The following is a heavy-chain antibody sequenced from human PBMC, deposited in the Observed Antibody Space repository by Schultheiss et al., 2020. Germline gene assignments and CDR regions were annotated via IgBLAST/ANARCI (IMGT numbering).Heavy chain of an antibody. J-gene: IGHJ4*02. Sequence: ASVKVSCKASGYTFTSYDINWVRQATGQGLEWMGWMNPNSGNTGYAQKFQGRVTMTRNTSISTAYMELSSLRSDDTAVYYCARYGGGSCYPSTSHCYNGRSYFDYWGQGTLVTVSS. CDR2: MNPNSGNT. CDR3: ARYGGGSCYPSTSHCYNGRSYFDY. D-gene: IGHD2-15*01. CDR1: GYTFTSYD. V-gene: IGHV1-8*01.